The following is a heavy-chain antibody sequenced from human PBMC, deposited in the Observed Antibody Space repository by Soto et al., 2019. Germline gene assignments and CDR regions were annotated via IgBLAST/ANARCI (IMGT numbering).Heavy chain of an antibody. Sequence: QLQLQESGPGLVKPSETLSLTCTVSGDSISSSSNHWGWIRQPPGKGLEWIGNIYYSENTYYNPSLKSRVTISVDTSTNQFSLRLTSVTAADTAVYYCATHPPYGPLDYWGQGTLVTVSS. V-gene: IGHV4-39*01. CDR3: ATHPPYGPLDY. CDR2: IYYSENT. J-gene: IGHJ4*02. CDR1: GDSISSSSNH. D-gene: IGHD4-17*01.